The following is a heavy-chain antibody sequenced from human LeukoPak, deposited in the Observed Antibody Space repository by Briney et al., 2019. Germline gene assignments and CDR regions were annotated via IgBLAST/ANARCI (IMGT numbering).Heavy chain of an antibody. V-gene: IGHV3-23*01. J-gene: IGHJ2*01. CDR1: GFNFGSYS. CDR3: AKPGIAVAASYWYFDL. CDR2: ISGSGGST. D-gene: IGHD6-19*01. Sequence: GGSLRLSCAASGFNFGSYSMTWVRQAPGKGLEWVSAISGSGGSTYYADSVKGRFTISRDNSKNTLYLQMNSLRAEDTAVYYCAKPGIAVAASYWYFDLWGRGTLVTVSS.